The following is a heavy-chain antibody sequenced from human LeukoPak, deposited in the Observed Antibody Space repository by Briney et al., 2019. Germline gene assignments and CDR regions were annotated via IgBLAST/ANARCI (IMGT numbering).Heavy chain of an antibody. J-gene: IGHJ5*02. D-gene: IGHD4-17*01. Sequence: GGSLRLSCAASGFTFSSYEMNWVRQAPGKGLDWLSSISSSGSMIYHADSVKGRFTISRDNAKNSLYLQMNSLRVEDSAVYYCARDFGANGDYVWFDPWGQGTLVTVSS. CDR2: ISSSGSMI. V-gene: IGHV3-48*03. CDR1: GFTFSSYE. CDR3: ARDFGANGDYVWFDP.